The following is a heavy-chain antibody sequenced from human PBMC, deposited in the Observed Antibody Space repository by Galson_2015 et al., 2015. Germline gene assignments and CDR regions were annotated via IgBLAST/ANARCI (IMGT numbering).Heavy chain of an antibody. J-gene: IGHJ4*02. CDR2: ISWNSGSI. V-gene: IGHV3-9*01. D-gene: IGHD3-3*01. CDR3: AKDIGYDFWSGHFDY. Sequence: SLRLSCAASGFTFDDYAMHWVRQAPGKGLEWVSGISWNSGSIGYADSVKGRFAISRDNAKNSLYLQMNSLRAEDTALYYCAKDIGYDFWSGHFDYWGQGTLVTVSS. CDR1: GFTFDDYA.